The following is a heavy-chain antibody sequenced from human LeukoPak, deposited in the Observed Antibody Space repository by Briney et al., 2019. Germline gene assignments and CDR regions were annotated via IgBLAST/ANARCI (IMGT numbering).Heavy chain of an antibody. Sequence: ASVKVSCKASGYTFTGYYMHWVRQAPGQGLEWMGWINPNSGGTNYAQKFQGRVTMTRDTSTSTAYMELSRLRSDDTAVYYCARGGGFDIVVVPAAYNWFDPWGQGTLVTVSS. CDR2: INPNSGGT. V-gene: IGHV1-2*02. D-gene: IGHD2-2*01. J-gene: IGHJ5*02. CDR3: ARGGGFDIVVVPAAYNWFDP. CDR1: GYTFTGYY.